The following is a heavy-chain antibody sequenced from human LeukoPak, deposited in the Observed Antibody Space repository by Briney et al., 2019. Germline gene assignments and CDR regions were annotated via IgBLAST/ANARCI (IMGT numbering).Heavy chain of an antibody. CDR2: ISAYNGNT. CDR1: GYTFTSYG. J-gene: IGHJ6*02. D-gene: IGHD3-22*01. V-gene: IGHV1-18*03. Sequence: GASVKVSCKASGYTFTSYGISWVRQAPGQGLEWMGWISAYNGNTNYAQKLQGRVTMTTDTSTSTAYMELRSLRSDDMAVYYCARDPGDSSGYYYPPPYYYYYGMDVWGQGTTVTVSS. CDR3: ARDPGDSSGYYYPPPYYYYYGMDV.